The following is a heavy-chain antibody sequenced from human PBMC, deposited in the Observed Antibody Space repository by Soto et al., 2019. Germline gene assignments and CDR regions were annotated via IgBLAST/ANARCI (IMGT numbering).Heavy chain of an antibody. J-gene: IGHJ4*02. D-gene: IGHD6-19*01. CDR3: ARIAVTGRGDFDS. CDR2: INWSGTST. Sequence: GGSLRLSCAASGYTFDDYGMSWVRHAPGKGPEWVAGINWSGTSTGYVDSVRGRFTISRDNAKNSLYLQMNSLRAEDTALYYCARIAVTGRGDFDSWGQGTLVTVSS. CDR1: GYTFDDYG. V-gene: IGHV3-20*04.